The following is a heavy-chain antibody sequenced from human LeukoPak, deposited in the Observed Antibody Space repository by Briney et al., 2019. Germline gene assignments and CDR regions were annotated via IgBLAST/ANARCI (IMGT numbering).Heavy chain of an antibody. Sequence: SETLSLTCAVSGYSISSGYYWGWIRQPPGEGLEWIGSIYHSGSTYYNPSLKSRVTISVDTSKKQFSLKLSSVTAADTAVYFCARVRYYYDSSAYHDAFDIWGQGTMVTVSS. CDR1: GYSISSGYY. V-gene: IGHV4-38-2*01. J-gene: IGHJ3*02. D-gene: IGHD3-22*01. CDR2: IYHSGST. CDR3: ARVRYYYDSSAYHDAFDI.